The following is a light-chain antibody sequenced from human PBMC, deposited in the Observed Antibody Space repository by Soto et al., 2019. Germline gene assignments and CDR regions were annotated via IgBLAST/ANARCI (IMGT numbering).Light chain of an antibody. Sequence: QSVLTQPASVSGSPGQSSTISCTGTRSDVGNYVVSWYQQHPGKAPKVLIYEDSERPSGVSDRFSGSKSGSTASLTISGLQAEDEADYYCCSYAGSATLFGGGTKVTVL. V-gene: IGLV2-23*01. CDR1: RSDVGNYV. J-gene: IGLJ3*02. CDR2: EDS. CDR3: CSYAGSATL.